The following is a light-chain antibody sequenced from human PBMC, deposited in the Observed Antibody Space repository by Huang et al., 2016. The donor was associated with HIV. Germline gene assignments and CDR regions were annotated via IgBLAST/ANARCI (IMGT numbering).Light chain of an antibody. CDR3: QQYHNWPPYT. J-gene: IGKJ2*01. V-gene: IGKV3-15*01. CDR1: QSISNN. CDR2: GAS. Sequence: EILLTQSPATLSVSPGERVTLSCRASQSISNNLAWYHQKPCQAPRLLIYGASTRATAIPVRFSGSASGTAFTLTISSLHSEDFAVYYCQQYHNWPPYTFGQGTKLEI.